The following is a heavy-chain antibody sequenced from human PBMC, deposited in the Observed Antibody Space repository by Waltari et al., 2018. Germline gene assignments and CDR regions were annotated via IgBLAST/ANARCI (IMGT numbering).Heavy chain of an antibody. Sequence: QVQLVQSGAEVKKPGSSVKVSCKASGGAFGSYAITWVRQAPGHGLEWVGGMMPIYGTPNFAQKFQGRVTFTADESTTTAYMELTSLKSEDTAIYYCARRNLGYAFDIWGQGTLVTVSS. J-gene: IGHJ3*02. D-gene: IGHD1-26*01. V-gene: IGHV1-69*12. CDR1: GGAFGSYA. CDR3: ARRNLGYAFDI. CDR2: MMPIYGTP.